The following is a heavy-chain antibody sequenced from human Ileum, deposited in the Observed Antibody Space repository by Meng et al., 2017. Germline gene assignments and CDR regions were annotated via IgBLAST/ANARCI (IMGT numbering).Heavy chain of an antibody. Sequence: GESLKISCAASGFTFSSYEMNWVRQAPGKGLEWVSYISSSGSTIYYADAVKGRFTITRDNAKNSLYLQMNSLRAEDTAVYYCAGEGYCSGGGCVETTVAAGGDYWGQGTLVTVSS. D-gene: IGHD2-15*01. J-gene: IGHJ4*02. CDR1: GFTFSSYE. V-gene: IGHV3-48*03. CDR3: AGEGYCSGGGCVETTVAAGGDY. CDR2: ISSSGSTI.